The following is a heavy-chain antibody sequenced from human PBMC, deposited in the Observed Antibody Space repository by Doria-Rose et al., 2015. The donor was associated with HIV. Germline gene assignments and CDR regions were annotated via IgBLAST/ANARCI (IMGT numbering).Heavy chain of an antibody. CDR3: AKAPIIGPKYYFYMDV. V-gene: IGHV3-9*01. CDR1: GFSFESYA. D-gene: IGHD3-3*01. J-gene: IGHJ6*03. CDR2: ISWDSGAK. Sequence: EVQLVESGGGLVQPGRSLRLSCVGSGFSFESYAMHWVRLAPGKGLEWVAGISWDSGAKGNADSVEGRFTIPRDNAKKSVYLEMRSLRPEDTAFYYCAKAPIIGPKYYFYMDVWGKGTSVTVSS.